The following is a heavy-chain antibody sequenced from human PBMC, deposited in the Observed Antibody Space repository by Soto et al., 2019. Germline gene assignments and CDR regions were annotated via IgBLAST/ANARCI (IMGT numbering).Heavy chain of an antibody. V-gene: IGHV3-11*01. CDR2: IIDSGSSI. D-gene: IGHD3-22*01. Sequence: GWSLSLSCAASGFTFIDYYMNWIRQAPGKGLEWVSYIIDSGSSIFYADSVKGRFTISRDSARKSLYLHMSSLRVEDTAVYYCARDTAFINSGFFDAWGQGTPVTVSS. J-gene: IGHJ5*02. CDR1: GFTFIDYY. CDR3: ARDTAFINSGFFDA.